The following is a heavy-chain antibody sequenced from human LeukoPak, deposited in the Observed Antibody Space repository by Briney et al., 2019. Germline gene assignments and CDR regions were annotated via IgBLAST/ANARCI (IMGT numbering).Heavy chain of an antibody. CDR3: ARPTKQVAPAAYGDDAFDI. D-gene: IGHD2-2*01. CDR1: GGSISSSSYY. J-gene: IGHJ3*02. V-gene: IGHV4-39*07. Sequence: SETLSLTCTVSGGSISSSSYYWGWIRQPPGKGLEWIGSIYYSGSTYYNPSLKSRVTISVDTSKNQFSLKLSSVTAADTAVYYCARPTKQVAPAAYGDDAFDIWGQGTMVTVSS. CDR2: IYYSGST.